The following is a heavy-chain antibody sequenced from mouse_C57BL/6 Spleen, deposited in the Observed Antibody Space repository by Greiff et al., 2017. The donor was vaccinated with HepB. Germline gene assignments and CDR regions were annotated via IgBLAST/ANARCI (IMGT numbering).Heavy chain of an antibody. D-gene: IGHD2-1*01. Sequence: VQLQQSGPELVKPGASVKISCKASGYAFSSSWMNWVKQRPGKGLEWIGRIYPGDGDTNYNGKFKGKATLTADKSSSTAYMQLSSLTSEDSAVYFCARYRSINYGNPYYFDYWGQGTTLTVSS. CDR1: GYAFSSSW. CDR2: IYPGDGDT. J-gene: IGHJ2*01. V-gene: IGHV1-82*01. CDR3: ARYRSINYGNPYYFDY.